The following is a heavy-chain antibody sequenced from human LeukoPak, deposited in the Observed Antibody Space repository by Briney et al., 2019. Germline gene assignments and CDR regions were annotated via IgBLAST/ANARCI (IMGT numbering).Heavy chain of an antibody. CDR2: ISSSSSYI. CDR3: ARPNVDTAMALDY. J-gene: IGHJ4*02. D-gene: IGHD5-18*01. CDR1: GFTFSSYS. V-gene: IGHV3-21*01. Sequence: GGSLRLSCAASGFTFSSYSMNWVRQAPWKGLEWVSSISSSSSYIYYADSVKGRFTISRDNAKNSLYLQMNSLRAEDTAVYYCARPNVDTAMALDYWGQGTLVTVSS.